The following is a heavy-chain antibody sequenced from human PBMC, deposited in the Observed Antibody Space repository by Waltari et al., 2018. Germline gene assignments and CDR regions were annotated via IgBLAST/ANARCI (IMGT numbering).Heavy chain of an antibody. J-gene: IGHJ4*02. D-gene: IGHD6-13*01. Sequence: QITLKESGPTLVKPTQTLTLTCTFSGFSLSTSGVGVGWIRQPPGKALEWLALIYWNDDKRYSPSLKSRLTITKDTSKNQVVLTMTNMDPVDTATYYCAHRRGYSSSEDEFDYWGQGTLVTVSS. CDR3: AHRRGYSSSEDEFDY. CDR2: IYWNDDK. CDR1: GFSLSTSGVG. V-gene: IGHV2-5*01.